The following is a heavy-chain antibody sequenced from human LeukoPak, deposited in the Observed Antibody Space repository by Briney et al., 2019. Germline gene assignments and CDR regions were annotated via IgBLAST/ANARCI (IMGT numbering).Heavy chain of an antibody. Sequence: SETLSLTCTVCGYSISSGYYWGWIRQPPGKGLEWIGGIYHSGSTNYNPSLKSRVTISVDTSKNQFSLKLSSVTAADTAVYYCARGWVGIAARAYYYYMDVWGKGTTVTVSS. CDR1: GYSISSGYY. D-gene: IGHD6-6*01. CDR3: ARGWVGIAARAYYYYMDV. V-gene: IGHV4-38-2*02. CDR2: IYHSGST. J-gene: IGHJ6*03.